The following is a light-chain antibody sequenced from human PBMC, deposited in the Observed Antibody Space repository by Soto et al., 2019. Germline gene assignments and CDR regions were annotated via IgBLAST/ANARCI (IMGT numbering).Light chain of an antibody. V-gene: IGLV2-23*01. J-gene: IGLJ2*01. Sequence: QSALTQPASVSGSPGQSITISCTGTSSDVGSYNLVSWYQQHPGKAPKLMIYEGSKRPSGVSNRFSGSKSGNTASLTISGLQAEDDADYYCCSYADSSTWVVFGGGTKLTVL. CDR1: SSDVGSYNL. CDR2: EGS. CDR3: CSYADSSTWVV.